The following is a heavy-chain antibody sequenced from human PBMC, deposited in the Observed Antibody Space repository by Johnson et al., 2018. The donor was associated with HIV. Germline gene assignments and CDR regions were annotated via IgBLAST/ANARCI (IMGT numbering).Heavy chain of an antibody. CDR3: ASKSLGIRAFDI. D-gene: IGHD7-27*01. V-gene: IGHV3-30*14. CDR1: GFTFSSYA. CDR2: ISYDGSNK. Sequence: QVQLVESGGGVVQPGGSLRLSCAASGFTFSSYAMHWVRQAPGKGLEWVAVISYDGSNKYYADSVKGRFTISRDNSKNTLYLQMNSLRAEDTAVYYCASKSLGIRAFDIWGQGTMVTVSS. J-gene: IGHJ3*02.